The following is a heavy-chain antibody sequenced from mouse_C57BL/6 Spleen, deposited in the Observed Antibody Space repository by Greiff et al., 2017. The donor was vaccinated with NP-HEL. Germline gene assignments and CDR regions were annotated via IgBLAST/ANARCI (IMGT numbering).Heavy chain of an antibody. V-gene: IGHV1-55*01. D-gene: IGHD1-1*01. CDR3: ARDSTVAADYYAMDY. Sequence: VQLQQPGAELVKPGASVKMSCKASGYTFTSYWITWVKQRPGQGLEWIGDIYPGSGSTNYNEKFKSKATLTVDTSSSTAYMQLSSLTSEDSAVYYCARDSTVAADYYAMDYWGQGTSVTVSS. CDR1: GYTFTSYW. CDR2: IYPGSGST. J-gene: IGHJ4*01.